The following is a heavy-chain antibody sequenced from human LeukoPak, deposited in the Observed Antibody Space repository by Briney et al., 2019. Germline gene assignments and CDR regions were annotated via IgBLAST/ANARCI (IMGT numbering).Heavy chain of an antibody. Sequence: PGGSLRLSCAASGFTFSSYWMSWVRQAPGKGLEWVANIKQDGSEKYYVDSVKGRFTISRDNAKNLLYLQMNSLRAEDTAVYYCARDLYSSSWLDAFDIWGQGTMVTVSS. J-gene: IGHJ3*02. V-gene: IGHV3-7*01. CDR3: ARDLYSSSWLDAFDI. CDR1: GFTFSSYW. D-gene: IGHD6-13*01. CDR2: IKQDGSEK.